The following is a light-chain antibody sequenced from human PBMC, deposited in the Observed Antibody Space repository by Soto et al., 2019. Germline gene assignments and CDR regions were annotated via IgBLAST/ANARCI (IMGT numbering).Light chain of an antibody. CDR2: SAS. CDR3: HHFGSLPET. Sequence: EVVLTQSPGTLSLSPGERVTLSCRASQSVARSYLAWYRQKPRRAPRLLFYSASSRATGIPDRFSGSGSGTVFTLTISRLEPEDFAVYYCHHFGSLPETFGQGTNVE. V-gene: IGKV3-20*01. J-gene: IGKJ1*01. CDR1: QSVARSY.